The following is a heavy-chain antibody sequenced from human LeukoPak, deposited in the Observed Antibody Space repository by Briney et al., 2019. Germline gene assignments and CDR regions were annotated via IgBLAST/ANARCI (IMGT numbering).Heavy chain of an antibody. Sequence: ASVKVSWKASGITFTAFYMHLVGPAPGQGLGWIGWINPNSGGTNYAQKFQGRVTMTRDTSISTAYMELSRLTSDDTAVYYCARDNIAAAGYYMDVWGKGTTVTVSS. CDR2: INPNSGGT. CDR3: ARDNIAAAGYYMDV. V-gene: IGHV1-2*02. J-gene: IGHJ6*03. D-gene: IGHD6-13*01. CDR1: GITFTAFY.